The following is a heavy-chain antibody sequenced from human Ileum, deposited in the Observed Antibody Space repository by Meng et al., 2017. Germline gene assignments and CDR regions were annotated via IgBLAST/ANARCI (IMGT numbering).Heavy chain of an antibody. Sequence: QVQLVQSEAEVKKPGASVKVSCKASGYTFTSTNYGISWMRQAPGQGLEWMGWVSTYNDDTNHVQKFQDRVTMTTDTSTSTVYMELRSLRSDDTAVYYCARDQIGDYVWDYWGQGTLVTVSS. CDR3: ARDQIGDYVWDY. J-gene: IGHJ4*02. D-gene: IGHD4-17*01. CDR2: VSTYNDDT. CDR1: GYTFTSTNYG. V-gene: IGHV1-18*01.